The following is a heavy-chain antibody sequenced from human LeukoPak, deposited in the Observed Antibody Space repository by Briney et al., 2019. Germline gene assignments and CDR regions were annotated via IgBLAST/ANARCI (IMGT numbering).Heavy chain of an antibody. J-gene: IGHJ4*02. CDR1: GGTFSSYA. Sequence: AASVKVSCKASGGTFSSYAISWVRQAPGQGLEWMGGIIPIFGTANYAQKFQGRVTITADGSTSTAYMELSSLRSEDTAVYYCARGSIPDIVATITSWGQGTLVTVSS. CDR2: IIPIFGTA. CDR3: ARGSIPDIVATITS. V-gene: IGHV1-69*13. D-gene: IGHD5-12*01.